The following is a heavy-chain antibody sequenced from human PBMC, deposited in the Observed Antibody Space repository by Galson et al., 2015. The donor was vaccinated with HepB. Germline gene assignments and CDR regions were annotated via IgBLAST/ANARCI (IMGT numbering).Heavy chain of an antibody. V-gene: IGHV3-13*01. J-gene: IGHJ2*01. D-gene: IGHD6-13*01. CDR1: GFTFSSYD. Sequence: SLRLSCAASGFTFSSYDMHWVRQATGKGLEWVSAIGTAGDTYYPGSVKGRFTISRENAKNSLYLQMNSLRAGDTAVYYCARGRVYSSSPVSENWYFDLWGRGTLVTVSS. CDR3: ARGRVYSSSPVSENWYFDL. CDR2: IGTAGDT.